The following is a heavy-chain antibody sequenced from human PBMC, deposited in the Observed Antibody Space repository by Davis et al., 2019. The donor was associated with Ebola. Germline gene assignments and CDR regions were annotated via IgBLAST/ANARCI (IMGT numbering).Heavy chain of an antibody. CDR1: GGSFGGYA. V-gene: IGHV1-3*01. CDR2: INAGNGNT. D-gene: IGHD1-1*01. CDR3: ARAQFPTTSDH. Sequence: AASVKVSCKATGGSFGGYAVNWVRQAPGQRLEWMGWINAGNGNTKYSQKFQGRVTITRDTSASTAYMELSSLRSEDTAVYYCARAQFPTTSDHWGQGTLVTVSS. J-gene: IGHJ4*02.